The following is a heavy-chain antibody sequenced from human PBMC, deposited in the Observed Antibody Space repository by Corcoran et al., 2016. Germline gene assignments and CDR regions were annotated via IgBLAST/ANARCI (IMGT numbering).Heavy chain of an antibody. J-gene: IGHJ4*02. CDR3: ARADSSGNGVEY. CDR1: GFTFSSYW. CDR2: INSDGSST. Sequence: EVQLVESGGGLVEPGGSLRLSCAASGFTFSSYWMHWVRQAPGKGLVWVSRINSDGSSTSYADSVKGRFTISRDNAKNTLYLQMNSRRAEDTAVYYCARADSSGNGVEYWGQGTLVTVSS. V-gene: IGHV3-74*01. D-gene: IGHD3-10*01.